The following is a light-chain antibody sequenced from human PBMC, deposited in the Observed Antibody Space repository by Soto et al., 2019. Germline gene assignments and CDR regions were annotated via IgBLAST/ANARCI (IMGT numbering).Light chain of an antibody. CDR3: QLACRWT. CDR2: GAS. J-gene: IGKJ1*01. V-gene: IGKV3-20*01. CDR1: QSVTSNY. Sequence: IIMKLSLATFSVSPRERATLSCRASQSVTSNYFAWYQHKPGHAPRLLVFGASIRAAGIPDRFSGSGSGTDFTLTISRLEPEYSAVYYCQLACRWTFGQGTKVE.